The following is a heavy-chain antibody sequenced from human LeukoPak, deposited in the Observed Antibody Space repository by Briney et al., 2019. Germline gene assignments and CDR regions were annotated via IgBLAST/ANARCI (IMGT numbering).Heavy chain of an antibody. CDR3: ARVAAALGNYFDY. J-gene: IGHJ4*02. CDR1: GFTFSSYW. Sequence: PGGSLRLSCAASGFTFSSYWMHWVRQAPGKGLVWVSRINSDGSSTNYADSVKGRFTISRDNAKNTLYLQMNSLRAEDTAVYYCARVAAALGNYFDYWGQGTLATVSS. CDR2: INSDGSST. V-gene: IGHV3-74*01. D-gene: IGHD6-13*01.